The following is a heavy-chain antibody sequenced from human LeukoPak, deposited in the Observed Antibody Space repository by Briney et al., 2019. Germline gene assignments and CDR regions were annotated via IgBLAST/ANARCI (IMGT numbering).Heavy chain of an antibody. CDR3: ARAGWLRTKGYFDY. J-gene: IGHJ4*02. CDR1: GGSFSGYY. V-gene: IGHV4-34*01. Sequence: PSENLSLTCAVYGGSFSGYYWGWVRQPPGKGLEWIGEINHSGSTNYNPSLKSRVTISVDTSKNQFSLRLSSVTTADTAVYYCARAGWLRTKGYFDYWGQGTLVTVSS. D-gene: IGHD5-12*01. CDR2: INHSGST.